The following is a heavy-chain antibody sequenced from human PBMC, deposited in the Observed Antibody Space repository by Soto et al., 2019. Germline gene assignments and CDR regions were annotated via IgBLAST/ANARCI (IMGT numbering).Heavy chain of an antibody. Sequence: QVQLVQSGAEVKEPGSSVKVSCKSSGPTFISYAISWVRQAPGQGLEWMGGFVPIFGTPNYAQKFQGRITSTAAEFTSTAYMQLSSLTVEDMAVFSCARPHEPLVPAGLFDYWGQGTLVIVSS. CDR2: FVPIFGTP. J-gene: IGHJ4*02. CDR1: GPTFISYA. D-gene: IGHD2-2*01. CDR3: ARPHEPLVPAGLFDY. V-gene: IGHV1-69*12.